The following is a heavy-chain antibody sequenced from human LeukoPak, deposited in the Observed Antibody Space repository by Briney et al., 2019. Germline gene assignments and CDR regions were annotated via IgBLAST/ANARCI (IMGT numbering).Heavy chain of an antibody. D-gene: IGHD3-22*01. Sequence: PGRSLRVSCAASGFTFSSYGMHWVRQAPGKGLEWVAVIWYGGSNKYYADSVKGRFTISRDNSKNTLYLQMNSLRAEDTAVYYCARARDYYDSSGYLGYWGQGTLVSVSS. CDR1: GFTFSSYG. V-gene: IGHV3-33*01. CDR2: IWYGGSNK. CDR3: ARARDYYDSSGYLGY. J-gene: IGHJ4*02.